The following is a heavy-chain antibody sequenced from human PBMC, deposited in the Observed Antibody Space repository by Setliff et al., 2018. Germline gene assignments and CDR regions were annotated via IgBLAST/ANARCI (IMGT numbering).Heavy chain of an antibody. CDR1: GFTFSSYW. J-gene: IGHJ4*02. Sequence: LRLSCAASGFTFSSYWMTWVRQAPGKGLEWVASITHDGSKTYILDSVKGRFTISRDNAKNSLFLQMNILEVEDTAVYYCVKDWASGDDHWGRGTLVTVSS. D-gene: IGHD3-10*01. CDR2: ITHDGSKT. V-gene: IGHV3-7*01. CDR3: VKDWASGDDH.